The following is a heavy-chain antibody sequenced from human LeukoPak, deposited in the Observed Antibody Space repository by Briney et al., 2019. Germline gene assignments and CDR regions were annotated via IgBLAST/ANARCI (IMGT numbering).Heavy chain of an antibody. CDR3: ARDLDYSTGFDY. Sequence: TGESLRLSCGASGCTFSSSTCGSYTMNWDRQAPGKGLEWVSSISSTGTYIYYTDSVKGRFTISRDIANSLLYLQMNSLRADDTAVYYCARDLDYSTGFDYWGQGTLVTVSS. V-gene: IGHV3-21*01. CDR1: GCTFSSSTCGSYT. D-gene: IGHD4-11*01. CDR2: ISSTGTYI. J-gene: IGHJ4*02.